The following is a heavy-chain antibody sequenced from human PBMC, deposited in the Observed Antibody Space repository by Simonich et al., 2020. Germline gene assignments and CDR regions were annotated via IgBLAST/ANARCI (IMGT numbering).Heavy chain of an antibody. Sequence: QVQLVQSGAEVKKPGASVKVSCKASGYTFTSYGISWVRQAPGQWLEWMGWISADNGNTNYAQTLQGRVTMTTETSTSTAYMELRSLRSDDTAVYYCARDQGGRAAAATDYWGQGTLVTVSS. CDR1: GYTFTSYG. CDR2: ISADNGNT. CDR3: ARDQGGRAAAATDY. J-gene: IGHJ4*02. D-gene: IGHD6-13*01. V-gene: IGHV1-18*01.